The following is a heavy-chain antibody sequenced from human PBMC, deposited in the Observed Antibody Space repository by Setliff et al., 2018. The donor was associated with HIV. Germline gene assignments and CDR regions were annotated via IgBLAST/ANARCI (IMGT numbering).Heavy chain of an antibody. CDR1: GYTFTSFG. J-gene: IGHJ1*01. CDR3: ARDSPYYFDSSGYYNEYLHH. D-gene: IGHD3-22*01. Sequence: GASVKVSCKASGYTFTSFGSSWVRQAPGQGLGWMGWISAYNGNTNYAQKLQGRVTMTTDTSTNTAYMELRSLRSDDTAVYYCARDSPYYFDSSGYYNEYLHHWGQGTLVTVSS. V-gene: IGHV1-18*01. CDR2: ISAYNGNT.